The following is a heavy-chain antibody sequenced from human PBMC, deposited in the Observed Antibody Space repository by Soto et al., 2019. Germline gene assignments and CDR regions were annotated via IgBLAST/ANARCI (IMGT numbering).Heavy chain of an antibody. V-gene: IGHV3-30*18. Sequence: LRLSCAASGFTFSSYGMHWVRQAPGKGLEWVAVISFDGSNKYYADSVKGRFTISRDNSNNTLYLQVNSLRTEDTAVYYCAKPYRRGIYFGLSFDYWGQGALVTVSS. CDR1: GFTFSSYG. D-gene: IGHD1-26*01. CDR3: AKPYRRGIYFGLSFDY. CDR2: ISFDGSNK. J-gene: IGHJ4*02.